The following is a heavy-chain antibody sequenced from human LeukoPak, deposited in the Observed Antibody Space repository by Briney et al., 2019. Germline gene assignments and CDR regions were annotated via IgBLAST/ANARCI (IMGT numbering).Heavy chain of an antibody. Sequence: SETLSLTCTVSGGSISSSSYYWGWIRQPAGKGLEWIGRIYTSGSTNYNPSLKSRVTISGDTSKNQFSLRLSSVTAADTAVYYCARASYSYDINGWVPFDYWGQGTLVTVSS. CDR3: ARASYSYDINGWVPFDY. D-gene: IGHD3-22*01. CDR2: IYTSGST. V-gene: IGHV4-61*02. J-gene: IGHJ4*02. CDR1: GGSISSSSYY.